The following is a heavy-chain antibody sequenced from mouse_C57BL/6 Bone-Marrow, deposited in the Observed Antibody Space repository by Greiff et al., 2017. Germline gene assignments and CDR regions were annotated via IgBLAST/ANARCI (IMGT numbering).Heavy chain of an antibody. Sequence: EVMLVESGGGLVQPKGSLKLSCAASGFSFNTYAMNWVRQAPGKGLEWVARIRSKSNNYATYYADSVKDRFTISRDDSESMLYLQMNNLKTEDTAMYYCVRHRDLLWGMDYWGQGTSVTVSS. CDR3: VRHRDLLWGMDY. D-gene: IGHD2-10*01. CDR2: IRSKSNNYAT. V-gene: IGHV10-1*01. CDR1: GFSFNTYA. J-gene: IGHJ4*01.